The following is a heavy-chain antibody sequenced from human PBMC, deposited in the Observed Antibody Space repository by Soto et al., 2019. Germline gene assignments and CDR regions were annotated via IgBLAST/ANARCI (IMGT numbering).Heavy chain of an antibody. D-gene: IGHD3-10*01. Sequence: ASVKVSCKTSGYTFTTYGVSWVRQAPGQGLEWMGWISAYNGNTSYAQKLQGRVTMTTDTSTSTAYMELRGLRSDDTAVYYCARDRYYYGSGSYYISWFDPWGQGTLVTVSS. V-gene: IGHV1-18*04. J-gene: IGHJ5*02. CDR3: ARDRYYYGSGSYYISWFDP. CDR1: GYTFTTYG. CDR2: ISAYNGNT.